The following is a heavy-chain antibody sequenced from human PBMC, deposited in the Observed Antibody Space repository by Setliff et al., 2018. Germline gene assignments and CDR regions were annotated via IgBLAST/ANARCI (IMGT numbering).Heavy chain of an antibody. CDR2: VSIGQTHI. V-gene: IGHV3-21*01. J-gene: IGHJ4*02. CDR3: ARAKGTSIATQYFDY. D-gene: IGHD3-16*02. Sequence: PGESLKISCVASGFTFSSYSMIWVRQAPGTGLEWVSSVSIGQTHIYYADSVKGRFTISRDNAKNSLYLQMNSLRVEDTAVYFCARAKGTSIATQYFDYWGQGTPVTVSS. CDR1: GFTFSSYS.